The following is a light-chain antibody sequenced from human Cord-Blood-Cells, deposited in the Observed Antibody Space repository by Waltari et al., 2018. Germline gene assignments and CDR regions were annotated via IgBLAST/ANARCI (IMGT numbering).Light chain of an antibody. CDR1: SSDVGGYNY. CDR3: CSYAGSYTWV. V-gene: IGLV2-11*01. CDR2: DVS. J-gene: IGLJ3*02. Sequence: QSALTQPRSVSGSPGQSVTISCTGTSSDVGGYNYVAWYQQHPGKAPKLMIYDVSKRPSVVPVRFSGSKSGNTASLTISGLQAEDEADYSCCSYAGSYTWVFGGGPKLTVL.